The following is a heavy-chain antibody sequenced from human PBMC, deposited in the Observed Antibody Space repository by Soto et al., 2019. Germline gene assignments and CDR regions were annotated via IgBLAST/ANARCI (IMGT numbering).Heavy chain of an antibody. Sequence: ASVKVSCKASGYTFTGYHMHWVRQAPGQGVEWMGWINPNTGGTNYAQKFQGMVTMTRDTSIRTAYMDLSRLRSDDEAVYYCARALTSMSRYYYYYYGLDVWGQGTTVTVSS. V-gene: IGHV1-2*02. D-gene: IGHD5-18*01. CDR1: GYTFTGYH. CDR2: INPNTGGT. J-gene: IGHJ6*02. CDR3: ARALTSMSRYYYYYYGLDV.